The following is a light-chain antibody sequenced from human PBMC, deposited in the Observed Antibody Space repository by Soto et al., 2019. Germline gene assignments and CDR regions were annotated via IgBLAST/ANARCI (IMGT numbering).Light chain of an antibody. CDR3: QQSYSTPLT. V-gene: IGKV1-39*01. CDR1: QSISSY. CDR2: GAS. J-gene: IGKJ4*01. Sequence: DIQMKQSPSSLSASVGDRVTITCRASQSISSYLNWYQQKPGEAPKLLIYGASSLQSGVPSRFSGSGSGTDFTLTISSLQPEDFATYYCQQSYSTPLTFGGGTNVDIK.